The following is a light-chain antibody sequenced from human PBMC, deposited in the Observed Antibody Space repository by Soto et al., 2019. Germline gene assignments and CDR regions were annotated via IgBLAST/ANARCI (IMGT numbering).Light chain of an antibody. J-gene: IGKJ1*01. CDR1: QSVSNNY. V-gene: IGKV3-20*01. CDR3: QQYISPPLT. CDR2: GAS. Sequence: EIVLTQSPGTLSLSPGERATLSCRASQSVSNNYLAWYQQKPGQAPRLVIYGASNRATGIPDRFSASGYGTDFTLTIRTLEPEDFAVYYCQQYISPPLTFGQGTQVEIK.